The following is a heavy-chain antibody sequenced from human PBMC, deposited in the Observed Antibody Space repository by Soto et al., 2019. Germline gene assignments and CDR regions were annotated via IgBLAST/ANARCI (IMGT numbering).Heavy chain of an antibody. CDR3: AHRQESGLYGMDV. CDR1: SIY. V-gene: IGHV1-8*01. CDR2: MNPNSGNT. Sequence: SIYRCLQPHDTGQGLEWMGWMNPNSGNTGYAKKFQGRVTMTRNTSISTAYMELSSLRSEDTGTYYCAHRQESGLYGMDVWGQGT. D-gene: IGHD3-10*01. J-gene: IGHJ6*01.